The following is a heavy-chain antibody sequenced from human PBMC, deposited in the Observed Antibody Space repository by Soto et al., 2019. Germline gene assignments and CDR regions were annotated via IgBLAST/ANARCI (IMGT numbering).Heavy chain of an antibody. CDR1: GGSISSSSYY. D-gene: IGHD2-2*01. J-gene: IGHJ5*02. CDR2: IYYSGST. V-gene: IGHV4-39*02. Sequence: PSETLSLTCTVSGGSISSSSYYWGWIRQPPGKGLEWIGSIYYSGSTYYNPSLKSRVTISVDTSKNQFSLKLSSVTAADTALYYCARDRSLIPVAHGNWFDPWGQGTLVTVSS. CDR3: ARDRSLIPVAHGNWFDP.